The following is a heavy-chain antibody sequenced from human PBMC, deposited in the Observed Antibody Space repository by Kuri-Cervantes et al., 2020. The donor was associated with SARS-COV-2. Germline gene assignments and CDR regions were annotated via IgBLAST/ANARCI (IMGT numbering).Heavy chain of an antibody. D-gene: IGHD6-13*01. CDR3: ARVRGSHYYYYYMDV. CDR2: INHSGST. V-gene: IGHV4-34*01. CDR1: GGSFSGYY. J-gene: IGHJ6*03. Sequence: SQTLSLTCAVYGGSFSGYYWSWIRQPPGKGLEWIGEINHSGSTNYNPSLKSRVTISVDTSKNQFSLKLSSVTAAETAVYYCARVRGSHYYYYYMDVWGKGTVVTVSS.